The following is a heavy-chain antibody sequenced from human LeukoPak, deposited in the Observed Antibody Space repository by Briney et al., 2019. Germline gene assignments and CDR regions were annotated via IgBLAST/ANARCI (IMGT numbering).Heavy chain of an antibody. CDR3: ARGGVGLGY. J-gene: IGHJ4*02. V-gene: IGHV1-69*04. CDR2: LIPIVDVA. CDR1: GYTFSSYA. Sequence: ASVKVSCKASGYTFSSYAFNWVRQAPGQRPEWMGRLIPIVDVANYAPKFQDRVTMTADTATSTAYMELTSLRSEDTAVYYCARGGVGLGYWGQGTLVTVSS. D-gene: IGHD7-27*01.